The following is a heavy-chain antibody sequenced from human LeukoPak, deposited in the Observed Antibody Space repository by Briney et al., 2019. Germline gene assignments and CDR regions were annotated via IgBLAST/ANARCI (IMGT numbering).Heavy chain of an antibody. V-gene: IGHV4-59*01. CDR1: GGSISIYY. Sequence: SETLSLTCTVSGGSISIYYCSWIRQPPGKGLEWIGYIYYSGSTNYNPSLKSRVTISVDTSKNQFSLKLSSVTAADTAVYYCARVGPYYYDSSGYYREWYFDLWGRGTLVTVSS. D-gene: IGHD3-22*01. CDR2: IYYSGST. J-gene: IGHJ2*01. CDR3: ARVGPYYYDSSGYYREWYFDL.